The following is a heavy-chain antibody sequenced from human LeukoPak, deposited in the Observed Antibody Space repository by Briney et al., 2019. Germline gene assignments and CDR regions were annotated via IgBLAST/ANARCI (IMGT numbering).Heavy chain of an antibody. CDR1: GGSISSSSYY. J-gene: IGHJ4*02. CDR3: ARPGPPYSSSWYYNY. V-gene: IGHV4-39*07. Sequence: SETLSLTCTVSGGSISSSSYYWGWIRQPPGKGLEWIGSIYYSGSTYYNPSLKSRVTISVDTSKNQFSLKLSSVTAADTAVYYCARPGPPYSSSWYYNYWGQGTLVTVSS. CDR2: IYYSGST. D-gene: IGHD6-13*01.